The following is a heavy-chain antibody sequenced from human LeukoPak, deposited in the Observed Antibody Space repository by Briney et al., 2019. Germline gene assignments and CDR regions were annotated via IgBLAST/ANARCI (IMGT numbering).Heavy chain of an antibody. CDR1: GFTFSNAW. CDR2: ISYDGSNK. Sequence: PGGSLRLSCAASGFTFSNAWMSWVRQAPGKGLEWVAVISYDGSNKYYADSVKGRFTISRDNSKNTLYLQMNSLRAEDTAVYYCAKLVVVAATQNYWGQGTLVTVSS. D-gene: IGHD2-15*01. J-gene: IGHJ4*02. CDR3: AKLVVVAATQNY. V-gene: IGHV3-30*18.